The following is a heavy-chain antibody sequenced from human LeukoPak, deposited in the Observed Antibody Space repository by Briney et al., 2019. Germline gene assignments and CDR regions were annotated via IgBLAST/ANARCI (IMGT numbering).Heavy chain of an antibody. J-gene: IGHJ3*02. Sequence: GASVKVSCKASGGTFTSYGVTWVRQAPGQGLEWMGRIIPIFGTANYAQKFQGRVTITADESTSTAYMELSSLRSEDTAVYYCARDFAVWGSGWYRAFDIWGQGTMVTVSS. D-gene: IGHD6-19*01. V-gene: IGHV1-69*13. CDR2: IIPIFGTA. CDR3: ARDFAVWGSGWYRAFDI. CDR1: GGTFTSYG.